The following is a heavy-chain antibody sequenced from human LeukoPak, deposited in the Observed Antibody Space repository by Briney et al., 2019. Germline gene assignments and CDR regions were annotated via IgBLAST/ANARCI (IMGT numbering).Heavy chain of an antibody. CDR1: GFSFNSYA. J-gene: IGHJ3*02. V-gene: IGHV3-30-3*01. D-gene: IGHD2-15*01. Sequence: GRSLRLSCAASGFSFNSYAFHWVRQAPGMGLEWVAVISYDGSKKYYADSVKGRFTISRDNSKNTVYLQMNSLRVEDTAVFYCARGTSQGYCGGGDCYGAFDIWGQGTMVTVSS. CDR2: ISYDGSKK. CDR3: ARGTSQGYCGGGDCYGAFDI.